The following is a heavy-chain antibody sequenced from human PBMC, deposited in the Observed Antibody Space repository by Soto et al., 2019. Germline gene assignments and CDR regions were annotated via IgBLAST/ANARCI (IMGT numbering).Heavy chain of an antibody. Sequence: ASVKVSCKASGYIFVNYGIAWVRQAPGQGLEWMGWISPYTGNTHSATKVQGRLTMTTDTSTSTAYMELSSLRPEDTAVYYCARGDILTSDYWGQGTLVTVSS. CDR3: ARGDILTSDY. D-gene: IGHD3-9*01. J-gene: IGHJ4*02. V-gene: IGHV1-18*01. CDR2: ISPYTGNT. CDR1: GYIFVNYG.